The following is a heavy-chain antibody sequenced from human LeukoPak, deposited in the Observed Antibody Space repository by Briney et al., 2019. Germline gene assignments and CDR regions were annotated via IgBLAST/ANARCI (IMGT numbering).Heavy chain of an antibody. CDR3: ARGWYYYGSGSYPPLDY. CDR2: IYYSGST. V-gene: IGHV4-59*01. CDR1: GGSISSYY. Sequence: PSETLSLTCTVSGGSISSYYWSWIRQPPGKGLERIGYIYYSGSTNYNPSLKSRVTISVDTSKNQFSLKLSSVTAADTAVYYCARGWYYYGSGSYPPLDYWGQGTLVTVSS. D-gene: IGHD3-10*01. J-gene: IGHJ4*02.